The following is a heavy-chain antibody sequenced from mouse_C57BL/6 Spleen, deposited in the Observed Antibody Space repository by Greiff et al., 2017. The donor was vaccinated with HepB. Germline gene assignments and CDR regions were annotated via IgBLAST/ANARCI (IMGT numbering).Heavy chain of an antibody. CDR2: ISYDGSN. D-gene: IGHD2-1*01. CDR3: AREGNSGWYFDV. J-gene: IGHJ1*03. Sequence: ESGPGLVKPSQSLSLTCSVTGYSITSGYYWNWIRQFPGNKLEWMGYISYDGSNNYNPSLKNRISITRDTSKNQFFLKLNSVTTEDTATYYCAREGNSGWYFDVWGTGTTLTVSS. CDR1: GYSITSGYY. V-gene: IGHV3-6*01.